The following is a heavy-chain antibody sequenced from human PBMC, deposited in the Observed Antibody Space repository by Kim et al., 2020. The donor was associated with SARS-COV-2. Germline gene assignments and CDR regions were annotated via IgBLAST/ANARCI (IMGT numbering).Heavy chain of an antibody. CDR1: GFSFTNYA. Sequence: GGSLRLSCAASGFSFTNYAMNWVRQAPGRELEWVSSISGDGGSTYYAASVRGRFTISRDNSKNTLDLQMNSLRADDTAVYYCVKGYCSSGSCPGDYWGQGTLVIVSS. J-gene: IGHJ4*02. D-gene: IGHD2-15*01. CDR2: ISGDGGST. V-gene: IGHV3-23*01. CDR3: VKGYCSSGSCPGDY.